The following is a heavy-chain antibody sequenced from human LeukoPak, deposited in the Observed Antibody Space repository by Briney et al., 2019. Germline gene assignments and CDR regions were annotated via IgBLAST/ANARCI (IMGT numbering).Heavy chain of an antibody. Sequence: SETLSLTCTVSGYSISSGYYWGWIRQPPGKGLEWIGGIYHSGSTYYNPSLKSRVTISVDTSKNQFSLKLSSVTAADTAVYYCAREFSSRDTTWRITMVRGVLNFDYWGQGTLVTVS. CDR2: IYHSGST. J-gene: IGHJ4*02. D-gene: IGHD3-10*01. V-gene: IGHV4-38-2*02. CDR3: AREFSSRDTTWRITMVRGVLNFDY. CDR1: GYSISSGYY.